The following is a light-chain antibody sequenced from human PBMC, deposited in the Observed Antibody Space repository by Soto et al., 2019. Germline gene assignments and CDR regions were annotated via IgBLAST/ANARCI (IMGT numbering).Light chain of an antibody. Sequence: EIVMTQFPATLSVSPGEGATLSCRASQSVSHNLAWYQQKPGQAPRLLIYGASTRATGIPTRFSGSGSGTEFTLTISSLQSEDFAVYYCEQYNSWPPLYTFGQGTKLEIK. J-gene: IGKJ2*01. V-gene: IGKV3-15*01. CDR3: EQYNSWPPLYT. CDR1: QSVSHN. CDR2: GAS.